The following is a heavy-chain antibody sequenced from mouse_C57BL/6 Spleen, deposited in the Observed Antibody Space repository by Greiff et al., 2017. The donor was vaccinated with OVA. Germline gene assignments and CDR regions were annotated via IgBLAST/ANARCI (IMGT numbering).Heavy chain of an antibody. CDR2: IDPSDSYT. J-gene: IGHJ3*01. CDR1: GYTFTSYW. D-gene: IGHD2-2*01. Sequence: VQLQQPGAELVRPGPSVKLSCKASGYTFTSYWMHWVKQRPGQGLEWIGVIDPSDSYTYYNQKFKGKATLTVDTSSSTAYMQLSSLTSEDSAVYYCSTMVTTPFAYWGQGTLVTVSA. CDR3: STMVTTPFAY. V-gene: IGHV1-59*01.